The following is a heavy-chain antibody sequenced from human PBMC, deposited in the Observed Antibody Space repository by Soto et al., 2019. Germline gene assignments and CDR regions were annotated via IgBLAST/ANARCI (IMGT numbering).Heavy chain of an antibody. J-gene: IGHJ3*01. D-gene: IGHD5-18*01. CDR2: ISAHNGNT. CDR3: ARGRGYSYAVDPLQN. Sequence: QVQLVQSGGEMKKPGASMRVSCKTSGYTFTYNGITWVRQAPGQGLEWMGWISAHNGNTKSAEKFLVRFTMTTDTSTSTAHMELTSLTYDDSAVYYCARGRGYSYAVDPLQNWGQGTMVIVSS. CDR1: GYTFTYNG. V-gene: IGHV1-18*04.